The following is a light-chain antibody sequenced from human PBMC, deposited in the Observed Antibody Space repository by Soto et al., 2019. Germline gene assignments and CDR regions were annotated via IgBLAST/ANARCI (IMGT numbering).Light chain of an antibody. CDR2: LAS. Sequence: EIVLTQSPGTLSLSPGERATLSCRAIQSFSSSYLAWYQQKPGQAPRLLIYLASSRATGIPDRFSGSGSGTDFTLTISRLEPEDFAVYYCQQYGSSPPWTFGQGTKVDIK. CDR3: QQYGSSPPWT. J-gene: IGKJ1*01. V-gene: IGKV3-20*01. CDR1: QSFSSSY.